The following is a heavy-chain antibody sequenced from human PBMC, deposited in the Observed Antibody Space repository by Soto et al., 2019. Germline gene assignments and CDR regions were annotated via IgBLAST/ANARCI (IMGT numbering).Heavy chain of an antibody. CDR3: ASHMTTVTTSLDY. CDR1: GFTFSDYA. V-gene: IGHV3-23*01. D-gene: IGHD4-17*01. Sequence: EVQLLESGGGLVQPGGSLRLSCAASGFTFSDYAMTWVRQAPGKGLEWVSVISGDGVSTYYADAVKGRFTISRDNSKNTLYLQMSSLRAEDTAVYYCASHMTTVTTSLDYWGQGTLVTVSS. J-gene: IGHJ4*02. CDR2: ISGDGVST.